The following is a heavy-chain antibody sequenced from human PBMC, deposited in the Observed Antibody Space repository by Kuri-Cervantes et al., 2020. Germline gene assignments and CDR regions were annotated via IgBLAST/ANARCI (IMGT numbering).Heavy chain of an antibody. V-gene: IGHV4-61*01. D-gene: IGHD3-10*01. Sequence: SETLSLTCTVSGGSVSSGSYYWSWIRQPPGKGLEWIGYIYYSGNTNYNPSLKSRVTMTRDTSTSTVYMELSSLRSEDTAVYYCARRALTGGDAFDIWGQGTMVTVSS. J-gene: IGHJ3*02. CDR1: GGSVSSGSYY. CDR3: ARRALTGGDAFDI. CDR2: IYYSGNT.